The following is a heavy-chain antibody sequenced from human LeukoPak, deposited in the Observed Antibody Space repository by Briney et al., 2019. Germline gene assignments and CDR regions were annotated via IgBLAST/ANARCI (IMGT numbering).Heavy chain of an antibody. J-gene: IGHJ4*02. V-gene: IGHV3-21*01. CDR2: ISSSSSYI. CDR3: ARVGTGYNGPFDY. Sequence: GGSLRLSCAASGFTFSSYSMNWVRQAPGKGLEWVSSISSSSSYIYYADSVKGRFTISRDNARNSLYLQMNSLRAEDTAVYYCARVGTGYNGPFDYWGQGTLVTVSS. CDR1: GFTFSSYS. D-gene: IGHD3/OR15-3a*01.